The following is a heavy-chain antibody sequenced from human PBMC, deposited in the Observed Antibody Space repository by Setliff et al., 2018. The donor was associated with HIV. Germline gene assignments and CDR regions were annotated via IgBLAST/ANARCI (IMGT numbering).Heavy chain of an antibody. J-gene: IGHJ4*02. CDR3: ATAQGIATANFDY. D-gene: IGHD6-13*01. CDR2: INPNGGST. CDR1: GYTFTSHY. Sequence: GASVKVSCKASGYTFTSHYIHWVRQAPGQGLEWMGIINPNGGSTTYAQKLQGRVTMTRDTSTSTVYMELSSLRSEDTAMYYCATAQGIATANFDYWGQGTLVTVSS. V-gene: IGHV1-46*01.